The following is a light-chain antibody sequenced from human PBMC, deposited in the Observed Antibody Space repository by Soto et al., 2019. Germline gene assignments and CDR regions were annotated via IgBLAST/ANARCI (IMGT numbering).Light chain of an antibody. CDR2: TAS. CDR3: QQYHIDSGT. V-gene: IGKV1-5*03. Sequence: IRVTQSASTLSASVGDSVTITCRASQPIXSGLAWYQQKPGKAPKVLXYTASTLASGVPSRLSGSGSGTEFTLTISSLQPEYFATYYCQQYHIDSGTFGQGTKVDIK. CDR1: QPIXSG. J-gene: IGKJ1*01.